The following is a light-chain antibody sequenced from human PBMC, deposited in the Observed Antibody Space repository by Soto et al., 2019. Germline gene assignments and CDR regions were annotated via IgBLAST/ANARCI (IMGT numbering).Light chain of an antibody. Sequence: DIQMTQSPSSLSASVGDRVTITCQASQDISNYLNWYQQKPGKAPKLLMYDASNLETGVPSRFSGSGSGTDFTFTISSLQPEDIAAYYCQQYDNLPFTFGGGTKVDIK. J-gene: IGKJ4*01. V-gene: IGKV1-33*01. CDR2: DAS. CDR3: QQYDNLPFT. CDR1: QDISNY.